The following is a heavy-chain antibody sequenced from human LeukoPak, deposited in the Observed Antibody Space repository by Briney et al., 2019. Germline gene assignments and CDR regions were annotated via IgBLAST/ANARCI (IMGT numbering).Heavy chain of an antibody. Sequence: SETLSLTCTVSGGSISSSSYYWGWIRQHPGKGLEWIGYIYYSGSTYYNPSLKSRVTISVDTSKNQFSLKLSSVTAADTAVYYCAIDSSGWYGEWGQGTLVTVSS. CDR3: AIDSSGWYGE. CDR2: IYYSGST. D-gene: IGHD6-19*01. V-gene: IGHV4-31*03. J-gene: IGHJ4*02. CDR1: GGSISSSSYY.